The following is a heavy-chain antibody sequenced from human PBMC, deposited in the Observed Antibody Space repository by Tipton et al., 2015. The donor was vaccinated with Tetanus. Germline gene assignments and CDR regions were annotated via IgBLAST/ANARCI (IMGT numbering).Heavy chain of an antibody. CDR1: GGSISSPSYY. D-gene: IGHD1-14*01. CDR3: ARGTGDY. J-gene: IGHJ4*02. CDR2: VYYSGTT. V-gene: IGHV4-39*07. Sequence: TLSLTCTVSGGSISSPSYYWGWIRQPPGKGLEWIGSVYYSGTTYYNPSLESRLTISIDTSKNQFSLELTSVTAADTAVYYCARGTGDYWGQGTLVTVSS.